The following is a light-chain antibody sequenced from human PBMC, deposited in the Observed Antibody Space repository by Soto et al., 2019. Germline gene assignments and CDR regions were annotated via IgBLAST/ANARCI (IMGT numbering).Light chain of an antibody. CDR1: ESINTR. CDR3: QQYNSYWT. V-gene: IGKV1-5*03. J-gene: IGKJ1*01. Sequence: DIPMTQSPSTPSASVGDRVTITFRASESINTRLAWYQQKPGKAPKLLIYKASTLQGGVPSRFSGSGSGTEFTLTISSLQPDDFATYYCQQYNSYWTFGQGTKVDIK. CDR2: KAS.